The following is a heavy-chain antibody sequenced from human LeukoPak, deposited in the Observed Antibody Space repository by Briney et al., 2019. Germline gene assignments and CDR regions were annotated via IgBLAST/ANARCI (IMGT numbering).Heavy chain of an antibody. CDR1: GFIFSNYW. D-gene: IGHD5-12*01. CDR2: IKSDGSDK. J-gene: IGHJ4*02. Sequence: PGGSLRLSCAASGFIFSNYWMSWFRQAPGKGLEWVANIKSDGSDKKYVDSVKGRFTISRDNAKDSLYLQMNSLKVEDTAMYYCARYRGSDTFEHWGQGTLATVSS. CDR3: ARYRGSDTFEH. V-gene: IGHV3-7*01.